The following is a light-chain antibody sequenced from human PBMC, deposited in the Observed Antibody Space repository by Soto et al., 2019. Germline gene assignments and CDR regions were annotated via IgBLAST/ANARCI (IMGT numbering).Light chain of an antibody. J-gene: IGLJ1*01. CDR1: RTDVGGYNF. CDR2: EVS. V-gene: IGLV2-14*01. CDR3: CSYDSTNTYV. Sequence: QAVLTRPASVPVSPGQSITISCTGTRTDVGGYNFVSWYQQHPGKAPTLIIYEVSNRPSGVSNRFSGSKSDNTASLTISGLQAEDEAAYYCCSYDSTNTYVSGIGTKVTVL.